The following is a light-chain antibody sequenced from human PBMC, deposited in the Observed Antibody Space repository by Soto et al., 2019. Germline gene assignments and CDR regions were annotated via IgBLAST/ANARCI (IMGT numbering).Light chain of an antibody. J-gene: IGKJ4*01. CDR3: QQYIRWPLT. CDR2: GAS. Sequence: EIVMTQSPATLSVSPGERATLSCRASQSVSSNLAWYQQIPGQAPSLLIYGASTRATGTPARFSGSGSGTEFTLTISSLQSEDFAVYYCQQYIRWPLTFGGGTKVEIK. V-gene: IGKV3-15*01. CDR1: QSVSSN.